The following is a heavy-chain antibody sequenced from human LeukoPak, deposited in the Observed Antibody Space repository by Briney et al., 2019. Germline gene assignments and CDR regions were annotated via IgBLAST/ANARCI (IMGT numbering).Heavy chain of an antibody. J-gene: IGHJ3*02. CDR3: ARHPFSDGFDI. V-gene: IGHV4-59*08. CDR1: GGYIGTFY. Sequence: SETLSLTCTVSGGYIGTFYWSWLRQPPGKGLEWIGYIFHTGHTNYNPSLKGRVTISVDTSKNQFSLKLNSVTAADTAMYYCARHPFSDGFDIWGQGTMVTVSS. CDR2: IFHTGHT.